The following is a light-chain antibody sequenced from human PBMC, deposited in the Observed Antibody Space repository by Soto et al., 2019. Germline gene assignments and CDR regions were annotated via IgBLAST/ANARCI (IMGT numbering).Light chain of an antibody. CDR3: QQLNSYPPFT. J-gene: IGKJ3*01. CDR1: QGISSY. Sequence: IQLTQSPSSLSASVGDRVTITCRASQGISSYLAWYQQKPGKAPKLLIYAASTLQSGVPSRHSGSGSGKDFTLTISSLQPEDFATYYCQQLNSYPPFTFGPGTKVDIK. V-gene: IGKV1-9*01. CDR2: AAS.